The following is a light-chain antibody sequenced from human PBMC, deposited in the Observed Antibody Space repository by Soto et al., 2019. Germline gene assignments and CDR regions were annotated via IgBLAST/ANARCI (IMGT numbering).Light chain of an antibody. Sequence: QSALTQPASVSGSPGQSITISCTGTSSDVGGYNYVSWYQQHPGKVPKLMIYEVFRRPSGISDRFSGSKSGNTASLTISGLQAEDEADYHCCSYTTTSTFVFGGGTKVTVL. V-gene: IGLV2-14*03. J-gene: IGLJ2*01. CDR2: EVF. CDR1: SSDVGGYNY. CDR3: CSYTTTSTFV.